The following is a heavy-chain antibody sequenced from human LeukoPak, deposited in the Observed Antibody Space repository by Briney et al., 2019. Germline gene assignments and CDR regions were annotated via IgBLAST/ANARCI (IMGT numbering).Heavy chain of an antibody. D-gene: IGHD2-21*02. V-gene: IGHV1-8*01. J-gene: IGHJ5*02. Sequence: ASVKVSCKASGYTFTTSDINWGRQATGHGLEWRGGMNPNSGDTGYTQKIQGRVTTTRNTSISTAYMELSSLRCEDTAVYYCARGNRGVILTAIRGNWFAASGQGTLVTVSS. CDR1: GYTFTTSD. CDR2: MNPNSGDT. CDR3: ARGNRGVILTAIRGNWFAA.